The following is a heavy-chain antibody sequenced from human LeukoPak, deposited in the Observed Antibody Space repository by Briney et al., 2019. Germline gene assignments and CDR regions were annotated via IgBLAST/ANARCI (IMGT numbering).Heavy chain of an antibody. V-gene: IGHV4-59*08. CDR3: ARHRSSWYYFDY. J-gene: IGHJ4*02. Sequence: SETLSLTCTVSGGSISSHYWSWIRQPPGKGLEWIGYIYYSGSTNYNPSLKSRVTISVDTSKNQFSLKLSSVTAADTAVYYCARHRSSWYYFDYWGQGTLVTVSS. CDR2: IYYSGST. D-gene: IGHD6-13*01. CDR1: GGSISSHY.